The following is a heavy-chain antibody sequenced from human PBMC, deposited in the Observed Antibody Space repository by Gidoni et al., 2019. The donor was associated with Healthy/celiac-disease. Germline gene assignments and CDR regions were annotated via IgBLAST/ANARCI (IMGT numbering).Heavy chain of an antibody. CDR1: GGSNSSGGYY. Sequence: QVQLQESGQGLVKPSQTLSLTCTVSGGSNSSGGYYWSWIRQHPGKGLEWIGYIYYRGSTYYNPSLKSRVTISADTSKNQFSLKLSSVTAADTAVYYCAREGEYSGYDSILDYWGQGTLVTVSS. CDR3: AREGEYSGYDSILDY. J-gene: IGHJ4*02. D-gene: IGHD5-12*01. CDR2: IYYRGST. V-gene: IGHV4-31*03.